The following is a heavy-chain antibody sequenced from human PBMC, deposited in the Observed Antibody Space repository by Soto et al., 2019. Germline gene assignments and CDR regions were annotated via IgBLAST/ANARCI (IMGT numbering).Heavy chain of an antibody. CDR2: IIPIFNTA. V-gene: IGHV1-69*01. Sequence: QVQLEQSGAEMQKPESSVRVSCKASPETFNYDAITWVRQAPGQGLEWMGGIIPIFNTANYAQKFQGRVTITTDETTSTAYMELTSLRSEDTALYYCARVRPTDYVGNYNNGMDVWGQGTTVTVSS. CDR3: ARVRPTDYVGNYNNGMDV. J-gene: IGHJ6*02. D-gene: IGHD4-17*01. CDR1: PETFNYDA.